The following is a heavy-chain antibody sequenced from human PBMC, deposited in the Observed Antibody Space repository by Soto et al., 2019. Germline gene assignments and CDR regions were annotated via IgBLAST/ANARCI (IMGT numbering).Heavy chain of an antibody. CDR1: GGSIRDSY. CDR2: ISYTGSA. Sequence: SETLSLTCSVSGGSIRDSYCSWIRQPPEKGLEWIASISYTGSATHNPSLKSRVSVSVDTTENQCSLKLTSVTAADTATYYCATGGGWLQNSNLRGLYFDYWGQGALVTVSS. V-gene: IGHV4-59*01. CDR3: ATGGGWLQNSNLRGLYFDY. J-gene: IGHJ4*02. D-gene: IGHD6-19*01.